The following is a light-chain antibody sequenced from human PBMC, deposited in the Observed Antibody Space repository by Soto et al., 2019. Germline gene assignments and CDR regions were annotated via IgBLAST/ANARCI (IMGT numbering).Light chain of an antibody. CDR2: LNSDGSH. CDR1: SGHSSYA. J-gene: IGLJ2*01. Sequence: QPVLTQSPSASASLGASVKLTCTLSSGHSSYAIAWHQQQPEKGPRFLMKLNSDGSHSKGDGIPDRFSGSSSGAERYLTIASLPSEDEADDYGQTWGTGIRVFGGGTKLTVL. V-gene: IGLV4-69*01. CDR3: QTWGTGIRV.